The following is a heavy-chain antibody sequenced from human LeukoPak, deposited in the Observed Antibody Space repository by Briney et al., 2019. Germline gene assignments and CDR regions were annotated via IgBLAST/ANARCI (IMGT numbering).Heavy chain of an antibody. CDR2: MNPNRGNT. CDR3: ARGHPGGYFYYLDDY. D-gene: IGHD2/OR15-2a*01. V-gene: IGHV1-8*01. J-gene: IGHJ4*02. CDR1: GYTFTTYD. Sequence: ASVKVSCKASGYTFTTYDINWVRQAPGQGLEWMGWMNPNRGNTGYAQEFQGRVTMTRHTSISTAYMELSSLRSEDTAVYYCARGHPGGYFYYLDDYWGQGTLVTVSS.